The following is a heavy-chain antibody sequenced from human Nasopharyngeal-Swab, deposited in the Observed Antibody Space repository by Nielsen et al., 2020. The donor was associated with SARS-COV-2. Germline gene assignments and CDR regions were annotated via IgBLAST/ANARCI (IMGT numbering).Heavy chain of an antibody. CDR3: ARDRANLGSSSEFFGHFQH. Sequence: GESLKISCAASGFTFSSYAMHWVRQAPGKGLEWVAVISYDGSNKYYADSVKGRFTISRDNSKNTLYLQMNSLRAEDTAVYYCARDRANLGSSSEFFGHFQHWGQGTLVTVSS. CDR1: GFTFSSYA. CDR2: ISYDGSNK. J-gene: IGHJ1*01. D-gene: IGHD6-13*01. V-gene: IGHV3-30-3*01.